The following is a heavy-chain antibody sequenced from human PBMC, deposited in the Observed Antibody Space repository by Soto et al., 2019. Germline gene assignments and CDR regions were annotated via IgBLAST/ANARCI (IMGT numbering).Heavy chain of an antibody. J-gene: IGHJ6*02. V-gene: IGHV3-23*01. CDR3: AKTSGEDYYGMDV. CDR2: ISGSGGST. CDR1: GFTFSSYA. Sequence: VGSLRLSCAASGFTFSSYAMSWVRQAPGKGLEWVSAISGSGGSTYYADSVKGRFTISRDNSKNTLYLQMNSLRAKDTAVYYCAKTSGEDYYGMDVWGQGTTVTVSS.